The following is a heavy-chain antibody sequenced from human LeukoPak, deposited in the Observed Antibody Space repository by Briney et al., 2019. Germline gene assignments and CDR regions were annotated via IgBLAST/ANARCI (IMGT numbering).Heavy chain of an antibody. D-gene: IGHD3-22*01. V-gene: IGHV5-10-1*01. CDR3: ARSSYYDSSGYSTSDY. Sequence: GESLKISCKGSGYSFTNYWITWVRQMPGKGLEWMGRIDPSDSYTNYSPSFQGHVTISADKSISTAYLQWGSLRASDTAMYYCARSSYYDSSGYSTSDYWGQGTLLTVSS. CDR2: IDPSDSYT. CDR1: GYSFTNYW. J-gene: IGHJ4*02.